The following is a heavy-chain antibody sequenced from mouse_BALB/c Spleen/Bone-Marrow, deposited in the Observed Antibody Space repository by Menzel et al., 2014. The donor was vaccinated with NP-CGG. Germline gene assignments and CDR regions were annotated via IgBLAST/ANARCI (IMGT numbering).Heavy chain of an antibody. Sequence: QVQLQQPGAELAKPGASVKMSCKASGYTFTSYWMHWVKQRPGQGLEWIGYINPNTGYTEYNQKFKDKATLTADKSSSTAYMQLSSLTSEDSAVYYCARAPLLRLRNYFDYWSQGTTLTVSS. CDR1: GYTFTSYW. D-gene: IGHD1-2*01. CDR2: INPNTGYT. J-gene: IGHJ2*01. CDR3: ARAPLLRLRNYFDY. V-gene: IGHV1-7*01.